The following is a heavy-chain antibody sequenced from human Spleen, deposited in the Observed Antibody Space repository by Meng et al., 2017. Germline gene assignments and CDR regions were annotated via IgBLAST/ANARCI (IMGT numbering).Heavy chain of an antibody. V-gene: IGHV1-8*03. D-gene: IGHD6-6*01. J-gene: IGHJ4*02. Sequence: VQLVQLGGEVKKPWASVKVSCKASGYTFTSYDIHWVRQATGQGLEWMGWMNPNSGNTGYAQKFQGRVTITRNTSISTAYMELSGLRSEDTAIYYCTRDKWVARPSYFDYWGQGTLVTVSS. CDR2: MNPNSGNT. CDR1: GYTFTSYD. CDR3: TRDKWVARPSYFDY.